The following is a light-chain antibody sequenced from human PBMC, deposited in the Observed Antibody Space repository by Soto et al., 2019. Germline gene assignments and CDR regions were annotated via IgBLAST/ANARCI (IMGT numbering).Light chain of an antibody. CDR2: DVS. CDR3: SSYTSSSTLGV. CDR1: SSDVGGYNY. V-gene: IGLV2-14*01. Sequence: QSVLTQPASVSGSPGQSITISCTGTSSDVGGYNYVSWYQQHPGKAPKLMIYDVSTRPSGVSNRFSGSKSGNTSSLTISGRQAEDEADYYCSSYTSSSTLGVFGGGTKLTVL. J-gene: IGLJ2*01.